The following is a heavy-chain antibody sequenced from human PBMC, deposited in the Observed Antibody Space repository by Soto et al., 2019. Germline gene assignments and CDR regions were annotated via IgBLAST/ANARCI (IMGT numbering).Heavy chain of an antibody. CDR3: ARSDGYNFNWLDS. D-gene: IGHD2-21*01. CDR1: GYTFATYD. Sequence: QVQLVLSGAEVKTPGASVKVSCKASGYTFATYDINWVRQAPGQGLEWMGWMNPNSGNTGYAQKFQGRLTMTRDTALSVAHMELSSLRNEDTAVSYCARSDGYNFNWLDSWGQGTLVTVSA. V-gene: IGHV1-8*01. CDR2: MNPNSGNT. J-gene: IGHJ5*01.